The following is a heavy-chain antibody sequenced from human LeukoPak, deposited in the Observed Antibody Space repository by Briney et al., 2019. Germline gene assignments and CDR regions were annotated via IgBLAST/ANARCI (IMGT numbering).Heavy chain of an antibody. D-gene: IGHD6-13*01. CDR2: ISWNSGSI. Sequence: GGSLRLSCAASGFTFDDYAMHWVRQAPGKGLEWVSGISWNSGSIGYADSVKGRFTISRDNAKISLYLQMNSLRAEDTALYYCAKDVQQLAQRGYYFDYWGQGTLVTVSS. CDR3: AKDVQQLAQRGYYFDY. J-gene: IGHJ4*02. V-gene: IGHV3-9*01. CDR1: GFTFDDYA.